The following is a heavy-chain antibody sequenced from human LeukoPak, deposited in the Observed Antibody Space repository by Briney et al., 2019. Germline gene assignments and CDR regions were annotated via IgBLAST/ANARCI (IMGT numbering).Heavy chain of an antibody. J-gene: IGHJ4*02. CDR2: IIGSGGST. CDR3: AKEMPENELLVYAPIDY. D-gene: IGHD2-8*01. V-gene: IGHV3-23*01. CDR1: GFTFSSDG. Sequence: GGSLRLSCAASGFTFSSDGMSWVRQAPGEGLEWGSAIIGSGGSTYYADSVKGRVTISRDNSKNTLYLQMNSLRAEDTAVYDCAKEMPENELLVYAPIDYRGQGTLVNVSP.